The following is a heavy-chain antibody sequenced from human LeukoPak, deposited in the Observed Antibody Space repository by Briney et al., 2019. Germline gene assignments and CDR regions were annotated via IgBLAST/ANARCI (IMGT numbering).Heavy chain of an antibody. CDR2: IYYSGST. Sequence: SETLSLTXTVSGGSISSSSHYWGWIRQPPGKGLEWIGSIYYSGSTYYNPSLKSRVTISVDTSKNQFSLKLSSVTAADTAVYYCARRLAGTEDYWGQGTLVTVSS. CDR1: GGSISSSSHY. J-gene: IGHJ4*02. D-gene: IGHD6-13*01. CDR3: ARRLAGTEDY. V-gene: IGHV4-39*01.